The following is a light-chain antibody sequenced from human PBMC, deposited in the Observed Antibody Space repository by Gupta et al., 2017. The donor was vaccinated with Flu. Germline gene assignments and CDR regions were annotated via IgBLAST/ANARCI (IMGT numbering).Light chain of an antibody. CDR2: MSN. Sequence: GSSSNFGSNCVYWYQQFPRTAPILLIYMSNHRPAVVPDRFSASKSGTSSSLAISGLRSEDDADYYCGARDDSLSVIFGGGTKVTVL. J-gene: IGLJ2*01. CDR3: GARDDSLSVI. V-gene: IGLV1-47*01. CDR1: SSNFGSNC.